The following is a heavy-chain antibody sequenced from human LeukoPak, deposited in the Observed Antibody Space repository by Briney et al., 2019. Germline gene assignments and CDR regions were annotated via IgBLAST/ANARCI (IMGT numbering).Heavy chain of an antibody. CDR3: ARDPDY. V-gene: IGHV3-7*01. Sequence: GGSLRLSCAASGFSFSNYWMRWVRQAPGKGLEWVANIKQDGSEKYYVDSLKGRFTISRDNAKNSLYLQMNSLRAEDTAVYYCARDPDYWGQGTLVIVSS. CDR2: IKQDGSEK. CDR1: GFSFSNYW. J-gene: IGHJ4*02.